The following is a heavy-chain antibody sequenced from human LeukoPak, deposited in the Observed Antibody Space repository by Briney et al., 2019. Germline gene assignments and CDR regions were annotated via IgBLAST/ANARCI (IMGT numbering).Heavy chain of an antibody. CDR1: GFTFSNAW. CDR2: IKRKGDDVPI. Sequence: GGSLTLSCAASGFTFSNAWMSWVRQAPGRGLEWVGRIKRKGDDVPIDYAESVKGRLSISREDSKNTLYLQVNSLKSEDTAVYYCSAGTGRSDFDYGRQGTVVTVPS. CDR3: SAGTGRSDFDY. J-gene: IGHJ4*02. V-gene: IGHV3-15*01.